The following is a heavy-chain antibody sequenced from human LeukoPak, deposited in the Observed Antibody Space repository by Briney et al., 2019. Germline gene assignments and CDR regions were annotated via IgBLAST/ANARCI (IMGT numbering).Heavy chain of an antibody. CDR3: ARRQYPKFGGVIVSPFDY. CDR2: IYYSGST. CDR1: GGSISSSSYY. Sequence: SETLSLTCTVPGGSISSSSYYWGWIRQPPGKGLEWIGSIYYSGSTYYNPSLKSRVTISVDTSKNQFSLKLSSVTAADTAVYYCARRQYPKFGGVIVSPFDYWGQGTLVTVSS. V-gene: IGHV4-39*01. D-gene: IGHD3-16*02. J-gene: IGHJ4*02.